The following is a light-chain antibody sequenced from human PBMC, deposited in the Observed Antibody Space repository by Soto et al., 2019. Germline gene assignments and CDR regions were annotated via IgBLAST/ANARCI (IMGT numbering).Light chain of an antibody. CDR3: QQYGSSPRFT. J-gene: IGKJ3*01. CDR1: QSVSDNH. V-gene: IGKV3-20*01. CDR2: RAS. Sequence: DIVLTQSPGTLSLSPGERATLSCRASQSVSDNHLAWYQQKPGQAPRLLIYRASRRATDIPDRFSGSGSGTEFSLTNSRLEPEDFAVYYCQQYGSSPRFTFGPGTKVDI.